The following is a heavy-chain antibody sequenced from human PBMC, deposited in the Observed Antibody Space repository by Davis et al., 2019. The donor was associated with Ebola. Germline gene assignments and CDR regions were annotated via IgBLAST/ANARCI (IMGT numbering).Heavy chain of an antibody. J-gene: IGHJ4*02. CDR2: INHSGST. D-gene: IGHD2-15*01. V-gene: IGHV4-34*01. CDR1: GGSFSGYY. Sequence: MPSETLSLTCAVYGGSFSGYYWSWIRQPPGKGLEWIGEINHSGSTNYNPSLKSRVTISVDTSKNQFSLKLSSVTAADTAVYYCATGWYCSGGSCLDYWGQGILVTVSS. CDR3: ATGWYCSGGSCLDY.